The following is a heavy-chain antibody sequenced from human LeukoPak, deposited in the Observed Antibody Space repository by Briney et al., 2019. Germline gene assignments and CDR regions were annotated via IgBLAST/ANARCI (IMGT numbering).Heavy chain of an antibody. CDR3: ARPRYCSSTSCYGLLDY. J-gene: IGHJ4*02. V-gene: IGHV1-69*13. CDR1: GGTFSSYA. CDR2: IIPIFGTA. Sequence: PEASVTVSCKASGGTFSSYAISWVRQAPGQGLEWMGGIIPIFGTANYAQKFQGRVTITADESTSTAYMELSSLRSEDTAVYYCARPRYCSSTSCYGLLDYWGQGTLVTVSS. D-gene: IGHD2-2*01.